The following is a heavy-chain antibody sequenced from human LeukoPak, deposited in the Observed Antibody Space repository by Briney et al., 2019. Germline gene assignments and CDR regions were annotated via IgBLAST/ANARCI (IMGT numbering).Heavy chain of an antibody. D-gene: IGHD4-11*01. V-gene: IGHV1-46*01. Sequence: ASVKVSCKASGYTFTSYYMHWVRRAPGHGLEWMGIINPSGGSTSYAQKFQGRVTMTRDTSTSTVYMELSSLRSEDTAVYYCAARGGYSNAFDIWGQGTMVTVSS. J-gene: IGHJ3*02. CDR3: AARGGYSNAFDI. CDR2: INPSGGST. CDR1: GYTFTSYY.